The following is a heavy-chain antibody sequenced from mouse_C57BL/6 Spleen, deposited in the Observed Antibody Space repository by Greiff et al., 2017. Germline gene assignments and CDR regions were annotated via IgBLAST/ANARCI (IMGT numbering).Heavy chain of an antibody. J-gene: IGHJ4*01. Sequence: VQRVESGPELVKPGASVKISCKASGYTFTDYYINWVKQRPGQGLEWIGWIFPGSGSTYYNEKFKGKATLTVDKSSSTAYMLLSSLTSEDSAVYFCARWGGNYEDYYAMDYWGQGTSVTVSS. CDR1: GYTFTDYY. CDR2: IFPGSGST. D-gene: IGHD2-1*01. V-gene: IGHV1-75*01. CDR3: ARWGGNYEDYYAMDY.